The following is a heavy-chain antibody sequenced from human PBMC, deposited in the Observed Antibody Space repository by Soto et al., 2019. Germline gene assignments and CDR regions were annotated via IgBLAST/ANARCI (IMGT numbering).Heavy chain of an antibody. Sequence: SATLSLTCTVSGGSIRSYYWSWIRQPPGKGLEWIGYIYYSGSTNYNPSLKSRVTISVDTSKNQFSLKLSSVTAADTAVYYCARGVRDFWSGYFYYFDYWGQGTLVTVSS. CDR3: ARGVRDFWSGYFYYFDY. CDR2: IYYSGST. J-gene: IGHJ4*02. D-gene: IGHD3-3*01. V-gene: IGHV4-59*01. CDR1: GGSIRSYY.